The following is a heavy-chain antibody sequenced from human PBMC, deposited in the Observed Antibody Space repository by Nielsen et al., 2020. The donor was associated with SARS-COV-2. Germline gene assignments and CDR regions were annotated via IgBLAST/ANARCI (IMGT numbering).Heavy chain of an antibody. CDR3: ARQSGSYLHYFDY. V-gene: IGHV1-3*01. Sequence: ASVKVSCKTSGYTFTSFAIHWVRQAPGQRLEWMGWINAGNGNTKYSQKFQGRVTITRDTSASTAYMELSSLRSEDTAVYYCARQSGSYLHYFDYWGQRTLVTVSS. D-gene: IGHD1-26*01. CDR1: GYTFTSFA. CDR2: INAGNGNT. J-gene: IGHJ4*02.